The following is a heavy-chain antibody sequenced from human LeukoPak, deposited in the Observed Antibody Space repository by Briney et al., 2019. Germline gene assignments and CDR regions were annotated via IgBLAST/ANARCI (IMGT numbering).Heavy chain of an antibody. CDR1: GGSINSHNW. D-gene: IGHD3-10*01. V-gene: IGHV4-4*02. CDR3: ARHRRRIWFGELLHFHY. J-gene: IGHJ4*02. CDR2: IYHSGST. Sequence: SGTLSLTCAVSGGSINSHNWWSWVRQPPGKGLEWIGEIYHSGSTNYNPSLKSRVTISVDTSKNQFSLKLSSVTAADTAVYYCARHRRRIWFGELLHFHYWGQGTLVTVSS.